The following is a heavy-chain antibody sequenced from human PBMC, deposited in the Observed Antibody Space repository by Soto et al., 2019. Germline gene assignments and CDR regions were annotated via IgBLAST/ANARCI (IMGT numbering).Heavy chain of an antibody. V-gene: IGHV4-34*01. CDR1: SGSFSGYY. CDR3: ARAPKVSGSSQTRPDF. D-gene: IGHD6-6*01. J-gene: IGHJ4*02. CDR2: ISQSGNT. Sequence: SENLSLTCSIYSGSFSGYYWRWIRQPPGKGLEWIGEISQSGNTNYSPSLKSRVSISIDTSKKQFSLNLASVSAADTAVYYCARAPKVSGSSQTRPDFWGQGTLVTVSS.